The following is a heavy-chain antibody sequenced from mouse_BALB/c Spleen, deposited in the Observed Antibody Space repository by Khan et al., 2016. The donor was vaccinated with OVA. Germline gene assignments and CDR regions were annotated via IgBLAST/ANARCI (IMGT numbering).Heavy chain of an antibody. CDR1: GYTFTNYI. J-gene: IGHJ3*01. CDR3: ASDYGSSFWFAY. CDR2: INPYNDGA. V-gene: IGHV1S136*01. D-gene: IGHD1-1*01. Sequence: LQQSGPELVKPGASVKMSCKASGYTFTNYIIHWVKQKPGQGLEWIGYINPYNDGAKYNDKFKDKATLTSDKSSSTASMELSGLTSEDSAVYYCASDYGSSFWFAYWGQGTLVTVSA.